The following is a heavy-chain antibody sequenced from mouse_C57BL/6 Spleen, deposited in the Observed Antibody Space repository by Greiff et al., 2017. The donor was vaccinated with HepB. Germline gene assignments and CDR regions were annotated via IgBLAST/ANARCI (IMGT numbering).Heavy chain of an antibody. CDR3: ATYGSSFLRYFDV. V-gene: IGHV2-2*01. D-gene: IGHD1-1*01. CDR1: GFSLTSYG. J-gene: IGHJ1*03. CDR2: IWSGGST. Sequence: VQVVESGPGLVQPSQSLSITCTVSGFSLTSYGVHWVRQSPGKGLEWLGVIWSGGSTDYNAAFISRLSISKDNSKSQVFFKMNSLQADDTAIYYCATYGSSFLRYFDVWGTGTTVTVSS.